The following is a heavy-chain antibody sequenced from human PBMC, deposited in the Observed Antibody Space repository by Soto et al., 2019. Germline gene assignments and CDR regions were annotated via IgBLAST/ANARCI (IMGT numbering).Heavy chain of an antibody. Sequence: GSLRLSCAASGFTFSSYSMNWVRQAPGKGLEWVSSISSSSSYIYYADSVKGRFTISRDNAKNSLYLQMNSLRAEDTAVYYCAIDVIKYCICSRCYPKAYYYYGMDVWGQGTTVTVSS. CDR3: AIDVIKYCICSRCYPKAYYYYGMDV. V-gene: IGHV3-21*01. D-gene: IGHD2-2*01. CDR1: GFTFSSYS. J-gene: IGHJ6*02. CDR2: ISSSSSYI.